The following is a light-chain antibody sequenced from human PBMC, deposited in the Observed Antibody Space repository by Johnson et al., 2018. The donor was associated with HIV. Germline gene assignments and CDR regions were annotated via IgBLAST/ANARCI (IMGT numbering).Light chain of an antibody. CDR3: GTWDSTLSAVV. Sequence: QSVLTQPPSVSAAPGQKVTISCSGSSSNIGNNYVSWYQQLPGKAPKLLIYDNNKRPSGIPDRFSGSMSGTSATLGITGLQTGDEADYYCGTWDSTLSAVVCGTGTKVTVL. CDR1: SSNIGNNY. V-gene: IGLV1-51*01. J-gene: IGLJ1*01. CDR2: DNN.